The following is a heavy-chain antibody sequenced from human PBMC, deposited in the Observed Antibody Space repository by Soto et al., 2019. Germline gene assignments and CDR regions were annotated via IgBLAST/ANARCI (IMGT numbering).Heavy chain of an antibody. Sequence: SVKVSCKASGGTFSSYAISWVRQAPGQGLEWMGGIIPIFGTANYAQKFQGRVTITADESTSTAYMELSSLRSEDTAVYYCARSSYVYYDSSGYPHDAFDIWGQGTMVTVS. CDR3: ARSSYVYYDSSGYPHDAFDI. V-gene: IGHV1-69*13. D-gene: IGHD3-22*01. J-gene: IGHJ3*02. CDR2: IIPIFGTA. CDR1: GGTFSSYA.